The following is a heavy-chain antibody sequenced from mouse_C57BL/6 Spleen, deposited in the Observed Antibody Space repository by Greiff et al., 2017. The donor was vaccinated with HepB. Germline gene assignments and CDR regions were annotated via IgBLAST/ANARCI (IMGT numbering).Heavy chain of an antibody. D-gene: IGHD4-1*01. J-gene: IGHJ3*01. CDR3: AKSNWDAWFAY. V-gene: IGHV5-4*03. CDR2: ISDGGSYT. CDR1: GFTFSSYA. Sequence: EVKLVESGGGLVKPGGSLKLSCAASGFTFSSYAMSWVRQTPEKRLEWVATISDGGSYTYYPDNVKGRFTISRDNAKNNLYMQMSHLTSEDTAMYYCAKSNWDAWFAYWGQGTLVTVSA.